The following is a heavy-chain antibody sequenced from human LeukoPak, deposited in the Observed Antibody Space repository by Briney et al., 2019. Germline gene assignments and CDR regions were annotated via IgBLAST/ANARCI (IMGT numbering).Heavy chain of an antibody. CDR3: VSHSGTYRFDS. V-gene: IGHV4-59*08. Sequence: SETLSLTCTVSGDSISSFYWSWIRQSSGKGLEWIGLISHSGSTIYNPSLKNRVTMSVDPSTSRFSLRLTSVTAADTAVYYCVSHSGTYRFDSWGQGILVTVSS. CDR2: ISHSGST. CDR1: GDSISSFY. D-gene: IGHD3-16*02. J-gene: IGHJ4*02.